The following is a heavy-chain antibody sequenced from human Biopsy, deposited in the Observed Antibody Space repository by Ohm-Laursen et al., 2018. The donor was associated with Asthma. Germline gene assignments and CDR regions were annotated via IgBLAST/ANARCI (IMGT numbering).Heavy chain of an antibody. V-gene: IGHV1-3*04. CDR3: AGTYYDFLTGQVKDVFGV. D-gene: IGHD3-9*01. CDR2: VNTGNGDT. J-gene: IGHJ3*01. Sequence: APVKASCKASGYNFISFAIHWVRQAPGQRLEWMGWVNTGNGDTKYSQKFQGRVTITRDTSASTAYMELRSLRSEDTATYYCAGTYYDFLTGQVKDVFGVWGQGTMVTVSS. CDR1: GYNFISFA.